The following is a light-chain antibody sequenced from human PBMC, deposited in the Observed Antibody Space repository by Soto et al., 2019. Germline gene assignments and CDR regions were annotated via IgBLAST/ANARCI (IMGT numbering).Light chain of an antibody. CDR1: QSVTSSY. J-gene: IGKJ2*01. CDR2: DAS. V-gene: IGKV3-20*01. CDR3: QQYGSSIRT. Sequence: EIVLTQSPGTLSLSPGERATLSFRASQSVTSSYLAWYQQKPGQAHRLLIYDASSRATGIPDSFSDSGSETYFPLTIIILEPEDLGVYYCQQYGSSIRTFRQGTKLQIK.